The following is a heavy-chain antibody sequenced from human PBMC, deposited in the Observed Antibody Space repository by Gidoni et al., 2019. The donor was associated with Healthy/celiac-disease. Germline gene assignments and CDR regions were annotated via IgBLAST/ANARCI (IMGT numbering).Heavy chain of an antibody. CDR2: IWYDGSNK. V-gene: IGHV3-33*01. CDR1: GFTFSSYG. CDR3: ASGSYSLDY. J-gene: IGHJ4*02. Sequence: QVQLVESGGGVVRPGRSLRLSCAASGFTFSSYGMHWVRQSPGKGLEWVAVIWYDGSNKYYADSVKGRFTISRDNSKNTLYLQMNSLRAEDTAVYYCASGSYSLDYWGQGTLVTVSS. D-gene: IGHD1-26*01.